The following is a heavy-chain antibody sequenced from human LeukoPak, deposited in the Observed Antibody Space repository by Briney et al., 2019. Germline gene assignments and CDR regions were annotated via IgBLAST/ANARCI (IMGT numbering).Heavy chain of an antibody. Sequence: ASVKVSCKASGYTFTGHYIHWVRQAPGQGLEWLGLINTHSGGTNYAQRFQGRVTMARDTSISTAYMGLSRLRSDDTAVDFCARDLSGSYDYWGQGTLVTVSS. CDR1: GYTFTGHY. CDR3: ARDLSGSYDY. D-gene: IGHD1-26*01. V-gene: IGHV1-2*02. CDR2: INTHSGGT. J-gene: IGHJ4*02.